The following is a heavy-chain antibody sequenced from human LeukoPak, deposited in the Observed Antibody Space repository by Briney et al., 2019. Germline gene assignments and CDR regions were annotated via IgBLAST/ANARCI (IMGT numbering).Heavy chain of an antibody. CDR1: GYTFTSYY. D-gene: IGHD2-8*01. V-gene: IGHV1-46*01. CDR2: INPSGGST. J-gene: IGHJ4*02. Sequence: ASVKVSCKASGYTFTSYYMHWVRQAPGQGLEGMGIINPSGGSTSYAQKFQGRVTMTRDMSSSTVYMELSSLRSEDTAVYYCARDHLPYCTNGVCPFDYWGQGTLVTVSS. CDR3: ARDHLPYCTNGVCPFDY.